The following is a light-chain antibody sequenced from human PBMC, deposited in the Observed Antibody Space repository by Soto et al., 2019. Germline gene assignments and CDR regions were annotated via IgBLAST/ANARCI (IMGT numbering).Light chain of an antibody. J-gene: IGKJ1*01. CDR3: QQSYSTPRT. CDR1: QSISSY. CDR2: AAS. Sequence: DIQMTQSPSSLSASVGDRVTITCRASQSISSYLNWYQRKPGKAPKLLIYAASSLQSEVPSRFSGSGSGTDFTLTISSLQPEDFATYYCQQSYSTPRTFGQGTKVDIK. V-gene: IGKV1-39*01.